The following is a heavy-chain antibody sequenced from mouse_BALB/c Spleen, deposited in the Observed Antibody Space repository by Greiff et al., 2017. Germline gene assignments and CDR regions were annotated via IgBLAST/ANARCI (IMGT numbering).Heavy chain of an antibody. D-gene: IGHD1-2*01. Sequence: EVKLVESGGGLVQPGGSMKLSCVASGFTFSSYWMSWVRQSPEKGLEWVAEIRLKSDNYATHYAESVKGKFTISRDDSKSRLYLQMNSLRAEDTGIYYCTGTTAPFYAMDYWGQGTSVTVSS. V-gene: IGHV6-6*02. CDR3: TGTTAPFYAMDY. J-gene: IGHJ4*01. CDR1: GFTFSSYW. CDR2: IRLKSDNYAT.